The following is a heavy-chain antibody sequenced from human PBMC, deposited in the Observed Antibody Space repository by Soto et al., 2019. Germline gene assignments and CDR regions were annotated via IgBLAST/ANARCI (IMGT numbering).Heavy chain of an antibody. V-gene: IGHV4-34*01. CDR1: GGSFSGYY. CDR2: INHSGST. Sequence: PSETLSLTCAVYGGSFSGYYWSWIRQPPGKGLEWIGEINHSGSTNYNPSLKSRVTISVDTSKNQFSLKLSSVTAADTAVYYCARGVVVVPAAMLDGMDVWGQGTTVT. J-gene: IGHJ6*02. CDR3: ARGVVVVPAAMLDGMDV. D-gene: IGHD2-2*01.